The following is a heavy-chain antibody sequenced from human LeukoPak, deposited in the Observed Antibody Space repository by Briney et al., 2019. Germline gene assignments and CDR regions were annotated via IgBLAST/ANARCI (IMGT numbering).Heavy chain of an antibody. D-gene: IGHD1-1*01. V-gene: IGHV3-21*03. CDR2: ISTSSSYI. CDR3: ARATYFTTPYYYYYMDV. CDR1: GFTFSSYN. J-gene: IGHJ6*03. Sequence: GGSLRLSCAASGFTFSSYNMNWVRQAPGKGLEWVSSISTSSSYIYYADSVKGRFTISSDNAKNSLYLQMNSLRAEDTAVYYCARATYFTTPYYYYYMDVWGKGTTVTVSS.